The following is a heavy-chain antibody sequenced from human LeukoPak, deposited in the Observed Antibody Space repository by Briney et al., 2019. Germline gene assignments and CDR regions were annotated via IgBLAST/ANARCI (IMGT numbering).Heavy chain of an antibody. J-gene: IGHJ6*02. CDR3: ARDPPWDRGMDV. D-gene: IGHD1-26*01. CDR2: ISTYNGNT. CDR1: GYTFTSYG. Sequence: SVKVSCKASGYTFTSYGISWVRQAPGQGPEWMGWISTYNGNTNYAQKVQGRVTMTTDTSTSTASMELRSLRSDDTAVYYCARDPPWDRGMDVWGQGTTVTVSS. V-gene: IGHV1-18*01.